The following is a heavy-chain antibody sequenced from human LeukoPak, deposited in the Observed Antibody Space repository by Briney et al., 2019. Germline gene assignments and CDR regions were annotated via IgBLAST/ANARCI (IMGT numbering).Heavy chain of an antibody. CDR3: ARDRGIAAAGTGGGWFDL. V-gene: IGHV4-4*07. CDR2: IYTSGST. J-gene: IGHJ5*02. CDR1: GGSDSSYY. Sequence: SETLSLTCTVSGGSDSSYYWSWIRQPAGKGLEWIGRIYTSGSTNYNPSLKSRVTMSVDTSKNQFSLKLSSVTAADTAVYYCARDRGIAAAGTGGGWFDLWGQGTLVTVSS. D-gene: IGHD6-13*01.